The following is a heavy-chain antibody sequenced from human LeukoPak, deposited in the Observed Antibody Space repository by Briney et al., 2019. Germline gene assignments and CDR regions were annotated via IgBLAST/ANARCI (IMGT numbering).Heavy chain of an antibody. CDR3: ARSSGSYWMDWFDP. CDR2: IKQDGSEK. D-gene: IGHD1-26*01. J-gene: IGHJ5*02. V-gene: IGHV3-7*01. CDR1: GFTFSTYW. Sequence: PGGSLRLSCAASGFTFSTYWMNWVRQAPGKGLEWVANIKQDGSEKYYVDSVKGRFTISRDNAKNSLYLQMNSLRAEDTAVYYCARSSGSYWMDWFDPWGQGTLVTVSS.